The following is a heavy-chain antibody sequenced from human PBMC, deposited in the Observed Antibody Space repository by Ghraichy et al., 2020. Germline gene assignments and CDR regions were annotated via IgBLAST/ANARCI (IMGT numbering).Heavy chain of an antibody. V-gene: IGHV3-48*02. J-gene: IGHJ6*02. CDR3: ARGSTVLRFYYYAGMDV. CDR2: ITSSSRTK. CDR1: GFTFSSYS. D-gene: IGHD4-23*01. Sequence: GGSLRLSCVGSGFTFSSYSMNWVRQSPGKGLEWISYITSSSRTKFHADSVKGRFTISRDNAQNSLYLQMNSLRDEDTAVYYCARGSTVLRFYYYAGMDVWGQGTTVTVSS.